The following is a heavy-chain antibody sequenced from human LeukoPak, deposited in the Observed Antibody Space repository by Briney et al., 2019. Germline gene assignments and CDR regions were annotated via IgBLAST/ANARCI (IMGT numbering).Heavy chain of an antibody. D-gene: IGHD4-17*01. Sequence: SQTLSLTCTVSGGSISSGGYYWSWIRQHPGKGLEWIGYIYYSGSTYYNPPLKSRVTISVDTSKNQFSLKLSSVTAADTAVYYCAREAADDYGDSYYFDYWGQGTLVTVSS. J-gene: IGHJ4*02. CDR1: GGSISSGGYY. CDR2: IYYSGST. V-gene: IGHV4-31*03. CDR3: AREAADDYGDSYYFDY.